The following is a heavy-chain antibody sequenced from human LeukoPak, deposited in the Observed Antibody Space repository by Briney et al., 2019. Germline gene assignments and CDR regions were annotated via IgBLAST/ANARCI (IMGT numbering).Heavy chain of an antibody. CDR1: GGSISRYY. Sequence: SETLSLTCTVSGGSISRYYWSWIRQPPGKGLEWIGYIYYSGSTNYNPSLKSRVTISRDTSKNQFSLKLSSVTAADTAVYYCARVLTYSSSSVSAFDIWGQGTMVSVSS. J-gene: IGHJ3*02. D-gene: IGHD6-13*01. CDR3: ARVLTYSSSSVSAFDI. CDR2: IYYSGST. V-gene: IGHV4-59*01.